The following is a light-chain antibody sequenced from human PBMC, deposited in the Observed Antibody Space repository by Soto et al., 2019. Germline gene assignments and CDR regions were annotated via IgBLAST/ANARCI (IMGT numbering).Light chain of an antibody. V-gene: IGLV2-14*01. CDR1: SSDVGAYDY. J-gene: IGLJ2*01. CDR2: EVS. CDR3: SSYAPSSTVI. Sequence: SALTQPASVSGSPGQSVTISCTGTSSDVGAYDYVSWYQHHPGKAPKLMIYEVSNRPSGVSDRFSGSKSGNTASLTISGLQAEDEADFYCSSYAPSSTVIFGGGTQLTVL.